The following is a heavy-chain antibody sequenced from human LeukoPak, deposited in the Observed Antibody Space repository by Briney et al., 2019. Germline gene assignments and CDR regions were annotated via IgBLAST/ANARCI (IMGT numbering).Heavy chain of an antibody. Sequence: GGSLRLSCAASGVTFSGYSMNWVRRAPGMGLEWVSSISTGSSYIYYADSVKGRFTISRDNAKNSLYLQMNSLRAEDTAVYYCAREYSGYGDFDYWGQGTLVTVSS. CDR3: AREYSGYGDFDY. J-gene: IGHJ4*02. CDR2: ISTGSSYI. V-gene: IGHV3-21*01. CDR1: GVTFSGYS. D-gene: IGHD5-12*01.